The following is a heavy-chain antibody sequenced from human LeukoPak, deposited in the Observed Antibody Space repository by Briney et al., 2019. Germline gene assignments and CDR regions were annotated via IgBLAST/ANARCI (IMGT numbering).Heavy chain of an antibody. J-gene: IGHJ5*02. D-gene: IGHD1-26*01. CDR3: ARGRTIVGAVPSA. Sequence: ASVKVSCKASGYTFTSHYMQWVRQDPGQGLEWMGWMNPNSGDTGYAQKFQGRVTMTRNTSISTAYMELSSLRSEDTAVYYCARGRTIVGAVPSAWGQGTLVTVSS. V-gene: IGHV1-8*01. CDR1: GYTFTSHY. CDR2: MNPNSGDT.